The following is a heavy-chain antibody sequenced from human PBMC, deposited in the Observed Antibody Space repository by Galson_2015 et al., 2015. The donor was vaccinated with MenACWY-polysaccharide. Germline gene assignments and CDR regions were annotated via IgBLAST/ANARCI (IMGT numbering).Heavy chain of an antibody. V-gene: IGHV3-33*01. CDR3: ARNGDQGAFDI. D-gene: IGHD4-17*01. CDR1: GFTFSNYG. CDR2: IWYDGSNK. J-gene: IGHJ3*02. Sequence: SLRLSCAGSGFTFSNYGMHWVRQAPGKGLEWVAVIWYDGSNKYYADSVKGRFTISRDNSKNTLYLQMNSLRAEDTAMYYCARNGDQGAFDIWGQGTMVTVSS.